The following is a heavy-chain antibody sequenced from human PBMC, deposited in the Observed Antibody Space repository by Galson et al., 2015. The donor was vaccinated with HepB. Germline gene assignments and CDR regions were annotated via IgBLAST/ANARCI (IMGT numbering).Heavy chain of an antibody. CDR2: INGGNGYT. V-gene: IGHV1-3*01. Sequence: SCKASGHTFSTYAFHWVRQAPGQRLEWMGRINGGNGYTRYSQKLQGRVTLSRDTSVRTAYMALNSLRSEDTAVYYCAARHYDVLTGYSHYFESWGQGTLVIVSS. CDR1: GHTFSTYA. D-gene: IGHD3-9*01. J-gene: IGHJ4*02. CDR3: AARHYDVLTGYSHYFES.